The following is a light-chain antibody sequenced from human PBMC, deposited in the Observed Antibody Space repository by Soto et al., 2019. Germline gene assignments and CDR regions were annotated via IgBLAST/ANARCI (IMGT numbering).Light chain of an antibody. CDR2: EVS. Sequence: QSALTQPASVSGSPGQSITISCTGTSSDVGGYNYVSWFQQHPGKAPKVLIYEVSNRPSGVSNRFSGSKSGNTASLTISGLQAEDEADYYCNSYTSSSTPYVFGTGTKVTVL. V-gene: IGLV2-14*01. J-gene: IGLJ1*01. CDR3: NSYTSSSTPYV. CDR1: SSDVGGYNY.